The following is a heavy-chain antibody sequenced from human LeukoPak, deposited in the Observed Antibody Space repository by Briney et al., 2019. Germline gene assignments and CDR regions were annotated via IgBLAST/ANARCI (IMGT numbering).Heavy chain of an antibody. V-gene: IGHV4-4*07. D-gene: IGHD3-3*01. CDR2: IYTSGSP. Sequence: SETLSLTCTVSGGSISSYYWSWIRQPAGKGLEWIGRIYTSGSPNYNPSLKSRVTMSVDTSKNQFSLKLSSVTAADTAVYYCARAGTYYDFWSGNPGYFDYWGQGTLVTVSS. CDR3: ARAGTYYDFWSGNPGYFDY. J-gene: IGHJ4*02. CDR1: GGSISSYY.